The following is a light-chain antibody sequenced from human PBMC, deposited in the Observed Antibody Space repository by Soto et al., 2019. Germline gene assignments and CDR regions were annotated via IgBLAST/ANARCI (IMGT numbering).Light chain of an antibody. CDR1: QSISGW. V-gene: IGKV1-5*03. Sequence: DIQMTQSHSTLSASVGDRVTITCRASQSISGWLAWYQHKPGKAPKLLIYKTSILESGVPSRFSGSGSGTEFTLTINSLQPDDFATYYCQQYRGYSRTFGQRTKADI. CDR2: KTS. J-gene: IGKJ1*01. CDR3: QQYRGYSRT.